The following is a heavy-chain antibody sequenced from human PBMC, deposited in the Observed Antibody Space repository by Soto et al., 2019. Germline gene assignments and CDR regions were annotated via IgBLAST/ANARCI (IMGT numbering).Heavy chain of an antibody. Sequence: SETLSLTCAVYGGSFSGYYWSWIRQPPGKGLEWIGYIYYSGSTNYNPSLKSRVTISVDTSKNQFSLKLSSVTAADTAVYYCARGNLGCSSTSCYMDVWGKGTTVTVSS. CDR1: GGSFSGYY. CDR2: IYYSGST. CDR3: ARGNLGCSSTSCYMDV. J-gene: IGHJ6*03. D-gene: IGHD2-2*01. V-gene: IGHV4-59*01.